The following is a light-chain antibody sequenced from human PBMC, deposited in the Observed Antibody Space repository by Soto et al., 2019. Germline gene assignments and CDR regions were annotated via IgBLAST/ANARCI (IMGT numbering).Light chain of an antibody. J-gene: IGLJ2*01. Sequence: QSVLTQPPSVSAAPVQKVTISCSASSSNIGNNDVSWYQQLPGTAPKLLIYDNYKRPSAIPDRFSGSKSGTSATLGITGLQTGDEADYYCGTWDSSLSAVVFGGGTKLTVL. CDR2: DNY. CDR3: GTWDSSLSAVV. CDR1: SSNIGNND. V-gene: IGLV1-51*01.